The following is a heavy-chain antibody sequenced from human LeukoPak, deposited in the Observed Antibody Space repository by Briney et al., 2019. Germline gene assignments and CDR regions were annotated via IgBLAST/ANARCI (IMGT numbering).Heavy chain of an antibody. J-gene: IGHJ5*02. CDR1: GDSVSSNSAA. V-gene: IGHV6-1*01. CDR3: AREEVAAAGTGERNWFDP. CDR2: TYYRSKWYN. Sequence: SQTLSLTCAISGDSVSSNSAAWNWIRQSPSRGLEWLGRTYYRSKWYNDYAVSVKSRITINPDTSKNQFSLQLNSVTPEDTAVYYCAREEVAAAGTGERNWFDPWGQGTLVTVSS. D-gene: IGHD6-13*01.